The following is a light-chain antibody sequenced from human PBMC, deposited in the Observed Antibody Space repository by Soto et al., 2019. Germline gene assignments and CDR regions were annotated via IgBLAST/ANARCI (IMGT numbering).Light chain of an antibody. CDR2: EVS. CDR3: SSYTSSSTLV. V-gene: IGLV2-14*01. CDR1: SSDVGGYNY. J-gene: IGLJ1*01. Sequence: QSALTQPASVSGSPGQSITISCTGTSSDVGGYNYVSWYQQHPGKAPKVMIYEVSNRPSGVSNRFSGSKSGNTASLTISGLQAEDEADYYCSSYTSSSTLVFGTGIKVTVL.